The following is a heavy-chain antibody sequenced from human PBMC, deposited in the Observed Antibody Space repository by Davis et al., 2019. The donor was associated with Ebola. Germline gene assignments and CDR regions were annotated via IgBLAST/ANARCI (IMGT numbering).Heavy chain of an antibody. CDR1: AYTFTGYY. CDR3: ARDTVRGYCSSTRCPRLPFDK. J-gene: IGHJ4*02. Sequence: ASVKVSCKTSAYTFTGYYIHWVRQAPGQGLEWMGWMNPYSGNAGYAQKFKGRVTMTRTTSISTAYMELSSLRSEDTAVYFCARDTVRGYCSSTRCPRLPFDKWGQGTLVTVSS. CDR2: MNPYSGNA. D-gene: IGHD2-2*01. V-gene: IGHV1-8*02.